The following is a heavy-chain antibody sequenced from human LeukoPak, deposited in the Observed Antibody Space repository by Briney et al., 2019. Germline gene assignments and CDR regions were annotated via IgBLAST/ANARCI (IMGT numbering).Heavy chain of an antibody. J-gene: IGHJ4*02. V-gene: IGHV4-59*08. D-gene: IGHD2-15*01. CDR1: GGSISSYY. CDR2: IYYSGST. CDR3: ARLKCSGGTCYSGLGHFDY. Sequence: SETLSLTCTVSGGSISSYYWSWIRQPPGKGLEWIGYIYYSGSTNYNPSLKSRVTISVDTSKNQFSLKLSSVTAADTAVYYCARLKCSGGTCYSGLGHFDYWGQGSLVTVSS.